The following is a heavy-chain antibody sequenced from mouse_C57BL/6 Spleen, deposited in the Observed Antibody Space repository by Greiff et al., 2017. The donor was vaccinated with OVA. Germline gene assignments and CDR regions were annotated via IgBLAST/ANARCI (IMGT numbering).Heavy chain of an antibody. D-gene: IGHD1-1*01. CDR3: ARSGYYGSSYGYFDV. Sequence: QVQLQQSGPELVKPGASVKLSCKASGYAFSSSWMNWVKQRPGKGLEWIGRIYPGDGDTSYNGKFKGKATLTADKSSSTAYMQLSSLTSEDSAVYFCARSGYYGSSYGYFDVWGTGTTVTVSS. CDR2: IYPGDGDT. CDR1: GYAFSSSW. V-gene: IGHV1-82*01. J-gene: IGHJ1*03.